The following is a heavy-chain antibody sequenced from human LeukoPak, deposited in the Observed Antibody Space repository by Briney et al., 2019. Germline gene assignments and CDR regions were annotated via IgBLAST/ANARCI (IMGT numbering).Heavy chain of an antibody. D-gene: IGHD3-16*01. J-gene: IGHJ4*02. CDR2: ISRSDSII. Sequence: GESLRLSCAASGFTVSGYYWSWVRQPPGKGLEWVSDISRSDSIIYYADSVKGRFTISRDNAKNSLYLQMNSLRAEDTAVYYCARGPTMGYFDYWGQRTLVTVSS. CDR1: GFTVSGYY. CDR3: ARGPTMGYFDY. V-gene: IGHV3-11*01.